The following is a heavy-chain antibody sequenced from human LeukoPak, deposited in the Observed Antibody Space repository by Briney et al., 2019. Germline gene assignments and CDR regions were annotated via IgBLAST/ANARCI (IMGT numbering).Heavy chain of an antibody. Sequence: PGGSLRLSCAASGFIFSSYGMHWVRQAPGKGLEWVAFTRYDGSTKYYIGSVKGRFTISRDNSKNTLYLQMNSLRPVDTAVYYCAKVAGTDYFDYWGQGTLVTVSS. CDR1: GFIFSSYG. V-gene: IGHV3-30*02. J-gene: IGHJ4*02. CDR2: TRYDGSTK. CDR3: AKVAGTDYFDY. D-gene: IGHD6-19*01.